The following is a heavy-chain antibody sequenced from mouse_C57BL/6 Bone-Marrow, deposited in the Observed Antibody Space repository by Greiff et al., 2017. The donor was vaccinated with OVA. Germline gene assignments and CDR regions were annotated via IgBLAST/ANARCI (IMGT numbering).Heavy chain of an antibody. CDR2: IDPETGDT. CDR3: TTEDLVYYYGSSYGAMDY. J-gene: IGHJ4*01. Sequence: VQLQQSGAELVRPGASVKLSCTASGFNIKDDYMHWVKQRPEQGLEWIGWIDPETGDTAYASKFQGKATITAAASSNSAYLQLSSLTSEDTAVYYCTTEDLVYYYGSSYGAMDYWGQGTSVTVSS. CDR1: GFNIKDDY. D-gene: IGHD1-1*01. V-gene: IGHV14-4*01.